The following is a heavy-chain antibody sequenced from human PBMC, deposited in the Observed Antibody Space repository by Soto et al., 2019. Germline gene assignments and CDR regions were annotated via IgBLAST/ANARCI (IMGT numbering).Heavy chain of an antibody. CDR3: ARGVDSWSGYLF. V-gene: IGHV4-34*01. CDR2: IHHSGST. Sequence: SETLSLTCALYGGSFDGYYWIWIRQSPGKGLEWIGEIHHSGSTRYNPSLKSRVSLSVDTSTKQFSLKMTSMTAADRGVYYCARGVDSWSGYLFWGQGTPVTVSS. D-gene: IGHD3-3*01. J-gene: IGHJ4*02. CDR1: GGSFDGYY.